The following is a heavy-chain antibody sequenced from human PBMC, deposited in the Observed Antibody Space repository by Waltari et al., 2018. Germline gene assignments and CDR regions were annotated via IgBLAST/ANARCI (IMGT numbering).Heavy chain of an antibody. CDR3: ARENPSGSYDY. CDR1: GGSISSHY. V-gene: IGHV4-59*11. CDR2: IYYSGST. D-gene: IGHD1-26*01. J-gene: IGHJ4*02. Sequence: QVQLQESGPGLVKPSETLSLTCTVSGGSISSHYWSWIRQPPGKGLEWIGYIYYSGSTNYNPSLKSRVTISVDTSKNQFSLKLSSVTAADTAVYYCARENPSGSYDYWGQGTLVTVSS.